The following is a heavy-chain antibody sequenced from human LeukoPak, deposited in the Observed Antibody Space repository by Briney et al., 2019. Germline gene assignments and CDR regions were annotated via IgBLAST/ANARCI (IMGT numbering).Heavy chain of an antibody. J-gene: IGHJ4*02. Sequence: GGSLRLSCAASGFTSTNTWMTWVRQAPGKGLEWVGRIKSSSDGGTTDYAAPVKGRFTISRDDSKNALYLQMNSLRAEDTAVYYCAKENGGYFDCWGQGTLVTVSS. CDR2: IKSSSDGGTT. V-gene: IGHV3-15*01. CDR3: AKENGGYFDC. CDR1: GFTSTNTW. D-gene: IGHD3-10*01.